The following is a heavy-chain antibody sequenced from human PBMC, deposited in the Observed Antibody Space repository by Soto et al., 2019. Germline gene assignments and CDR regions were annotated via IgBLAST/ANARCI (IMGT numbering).Heavy chain of an antibody. CDR1: GFTCNAHT. V-gene: IGHV3-30-3*01. D-gene: IGHD1-26*01. CDR3: ARAAEVSGSYYSLGY. J-gene: IGHJ4*02. Sequence: GGPMRLSYVASGFTCNAHTMHWVRQAPGKGLEWVAVISYDGSTKFYGDSVKGRFTISRDNSKNTLYLQMNSLRAEDTAVYYCARAAEVSGSYYSLGYWGQGTLVTVSS. CDR2: ISYDGSTK.